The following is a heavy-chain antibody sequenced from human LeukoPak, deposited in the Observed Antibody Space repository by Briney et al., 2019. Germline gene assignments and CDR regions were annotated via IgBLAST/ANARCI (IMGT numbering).Heavy chain of an antibody. V-gene: IGHV4-59*01. J-gene: IGHJ4*02. CDR3: VTGYYEPFDN. CDR2: ISDTGKT. Sequence: PSETLSLTCNVSGASLSDYYWGWIRQSPAKGLEWLGYISDTGKTDYNPPLNSRGPLSLDTSKNQSSLRLASVTAADTAVYYCVTGYYEPFDNWGKGTLVTVS. CDR1: GASLSDYY. D-gene: IGHD3-3*01.